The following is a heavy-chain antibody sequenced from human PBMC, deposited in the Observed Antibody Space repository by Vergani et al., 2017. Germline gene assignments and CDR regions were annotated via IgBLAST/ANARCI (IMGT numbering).Heavy chain of an antibody. Sequence: QVQLVQSGAEMKKPGASVKVSCKASGYTFTGYYMHWVRQAPGQGLEWMGRIIPIFGTANYAQKFQGRVTITADESTSTAYMELSSLRSEDTAVYYCAREGGYDILTGYPADFDYWGQGTLVTVSS. D-gene: IGHD3-9*01. CDR3: AREGGYDILTGYPADFDY. V-gene: IGHV1-69*18. CDR1: GYTFTGYY. CDR2: IIPIFGTA. J-gene: IGHJ4*02.